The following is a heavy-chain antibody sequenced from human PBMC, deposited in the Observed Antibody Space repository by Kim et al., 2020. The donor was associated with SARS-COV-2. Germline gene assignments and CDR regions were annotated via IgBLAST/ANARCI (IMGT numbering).Heavy chain of an antibody. J-gene: IGHJ6*02. CDR1: GFTFSSYA. CDR3: AKDYNYYYGMDV. V-gene: IGHV3-33*06. CDR2: IWYDGSNK. Sequence: GGSLRLSCAASGFTFSSYAMHWVRQAPGKGLEWVAVIWYDGSNKYYADSVKGRFTISRDNSKNTLYLQMNSLRAEDTAVYYCAKDYNYYYGMDVWGQGTTVTVSS. D-gene: IGHD3-10*01.